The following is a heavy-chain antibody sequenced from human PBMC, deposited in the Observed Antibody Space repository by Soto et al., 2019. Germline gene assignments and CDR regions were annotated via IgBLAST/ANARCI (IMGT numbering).Heavy chain of an antibody. Sequence: PSETLSLTCTVSGGSISSYYWSWIRQPPGKGLEWIGYIYYSGSTNYNPSLKSRVTISVDTSKNQFSLKLSSVTAADTAVYYCARAWGYDYGDSPFDYWGQGTLVTVSS. J-gene: IGHJ4*02. CDR3: ARAWGYDYGDSPFDY. CDR2: IYYSGST. CDR1: GGSISSYY. D-gene: IGHD4-17*01. V-gene: IGHV4-59*01.